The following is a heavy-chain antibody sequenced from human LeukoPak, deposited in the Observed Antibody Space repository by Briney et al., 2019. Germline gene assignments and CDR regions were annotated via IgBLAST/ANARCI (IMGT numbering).Heavy chain of an antibody. CDR2: IWYDGSNK. Sequence: GGSLRLSCAASGFTFSSYGMHWVRQAPGKGLEWVAVIWYDGSNKYYADSVKGRFTISRDNAKNSLYLQMNSLRAEDTAVYYCARKTQTDYWGQGTLVTVSS. J-gene: IGHJ4*02. V-gene: IGHV3-33*01. CDR3: ARKTQTDY. CDR1: GFTFSSYG.